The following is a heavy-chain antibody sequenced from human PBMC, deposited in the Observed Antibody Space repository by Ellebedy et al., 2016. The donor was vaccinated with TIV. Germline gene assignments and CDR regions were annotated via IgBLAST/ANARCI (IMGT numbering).Heavy chain of an antibody. CDR1: GFTVSSNY. CDR2: IYSGGST. CDR3: AREGGKWLPDYYYYGMDV. V-gene: IGHV3-66*01. Sequence: PGGSLRLSCAASGFTVSSNYMSWVRQAPGKGLEWVSVIYSGGSTYYADSVKGRFTISRDNSKNTLYLQMNSLRAEDTAVYYCAREGGKWLPDYYYYGMDVWGQGTTVTVSS. J-gene: IGHJ6*02. D-gene: IGHD5-12*01.